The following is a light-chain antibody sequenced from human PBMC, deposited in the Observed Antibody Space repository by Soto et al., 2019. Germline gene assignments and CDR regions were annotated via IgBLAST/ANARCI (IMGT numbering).Light chain of an antibody. V-gene: IGKV3-20*01. Sequence: EIVLTQSPGTLSLSSGERATLSCRASQSVSNNYLAWYQQKPGQAPRLLIYGASNRATGIPDRFGGSGSGTDFTLTISRLEPEDFAVYYCQQYGSSGTFGQGTKVDI. CDR2: GAS. CDR1: QSVSNNY. J-gene: IGKJ1*01. CDR3: QQYGSSGT.